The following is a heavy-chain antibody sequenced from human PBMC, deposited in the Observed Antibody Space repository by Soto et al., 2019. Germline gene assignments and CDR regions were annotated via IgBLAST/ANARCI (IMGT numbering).Heavy chain of an antibody. D-gene: IGHD3-22*01. CDR1: GGTFSTYT. CDR2: IIPIIGII. V-gene: IGHV1-69*02. Sequence: QVQLVQSGAEVKKPGPSVKVSCKASGGTFSTYTITWVRQAPGQGLEWMGRIIPIIGIINYAQKFQGRVTITADKFTGTAYMELTRMRSDDTAVYYWAGGPDSHYNASHAYSSTWGQGTLVTVSS. J-gene: IGHJ5*02. CDR3: AGGPDSHYNASHAYSST.